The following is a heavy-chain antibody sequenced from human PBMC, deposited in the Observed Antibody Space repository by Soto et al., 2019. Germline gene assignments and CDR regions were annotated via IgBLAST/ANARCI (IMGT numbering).Heavy chain of an antibody. Sequence: PFCAVSGFIFSDHYLDWVRQAPGKGLEWVGRSTNKANSYTTEYAASVKGRFTISRDDSENSLYLQMNSLKTDDTAVYYCVRGFRSFDSWGQGTLVTVSS. V-gene: IGHV3-72*01. CDR1: GFIFSDHY. J-gene: IGHJ5*01. CDR2: STNKANSYTT. CDR3: VRGFRSFDS.